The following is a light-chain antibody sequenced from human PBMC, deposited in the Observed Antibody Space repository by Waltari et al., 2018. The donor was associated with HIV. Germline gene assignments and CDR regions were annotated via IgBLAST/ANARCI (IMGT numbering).Light chain of an antibody. Sequence: QSVLTQPPSASGTLSQRVSFSCSGSHSTYGANYVYWYQQFPVSAPKLLIYRNSQRPSGVPDRFSGSNSGTSASLAISGLRSDDEANYNCATWDDSLSLWVFGGGTKLTVL. CDR3: ATWDDSLSLWV. CDR1: HSTYGANY. CDR2: RNS. J-gene: IGLJ3*02. V-gene: IGLV1-47*01.